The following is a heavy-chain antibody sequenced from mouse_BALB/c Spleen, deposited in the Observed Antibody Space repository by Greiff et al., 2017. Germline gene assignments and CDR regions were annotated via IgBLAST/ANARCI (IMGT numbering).Heavy chain of an antibody. CDR1: GFSLTSYD. CDR2: IWTGGGT. CDR3: VRDEGMISYATLDY. D-gene: IGHD2-4*01. J-gene: IGHJ4*01. Sequence: VQGVESGPGLVAPSQSLSITCTVSGFSLTSYDISWIRQPPGKGLEWLGVIWTGGGTNYNSAFMSRLSIITDNSKRHVFLKMNSLQTDDTAIYYSVRDEGMISYATLDYWGQGTPVTVSA. V-gene: IGHV2-9-2*01.